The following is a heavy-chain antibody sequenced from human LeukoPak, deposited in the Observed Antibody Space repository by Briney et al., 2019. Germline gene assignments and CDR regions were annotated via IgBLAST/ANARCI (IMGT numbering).Heavy chain of an antibody. V-gene: IGHV3-23*01. CDR3: AKADVLLWFGEFDY. J-gene: IGHJ4*02. CDR2: ISGSGGST. CDR1: GFTFSSYA. Sequence: GGSLRLSCAAPGFTFSSYAMSWVRQAPGKGLEWVSAISGSGGSTYYADSVKGRFTISRDNSKNTLYLQMNSLRAEDTAVYYCAKADVLLWFGEFDYWGQGTLVTVSS. D-gene: IGHD3-10*01.